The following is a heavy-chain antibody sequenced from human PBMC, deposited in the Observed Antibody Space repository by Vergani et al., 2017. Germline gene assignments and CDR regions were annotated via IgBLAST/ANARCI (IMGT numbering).Heavy chain of an antibody. CDR2: IYSGGST. CDR1: GFSVSSNY. CDR3: ARGGGAIFGVVDY. D-gene: IGHD3-3*01. Sequence: EVQLVETGGGLIQPGGSLRLSCAASGFSVSSNYMSWVRQAPGKGLEWVSVIYSGGSTYYADSVKGRFTISRDNSKNTLSLQMNSLRAEDTAVYYCARGGGAIFGVVDYWGQGTLVTVSS. J-gene: IGHJ4*02. V-gene: IGHV3-53*02.